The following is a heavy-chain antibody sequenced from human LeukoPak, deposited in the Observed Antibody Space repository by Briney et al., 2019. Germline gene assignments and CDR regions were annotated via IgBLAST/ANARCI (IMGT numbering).Heavy chain of an antibody. V-gene: IGHV4-59*01. CDR3: ARQLLTGYYARAGAFDI. J-gene: IGHJ3*02. D-gene: IGHD3-9*01. Sequence: PSETLSLTCTVSGGSISSYYWSWIRQPPGKGLEWIGYIYYSGSTNYNPSLKSRVTISVDTSKNQFSLKLSSVTAADTAVYYCARQLLTGYYARAGAFDIWGQGTMVTVSS. CDR1: GGSISSYY. CDR2: IYYSGST.